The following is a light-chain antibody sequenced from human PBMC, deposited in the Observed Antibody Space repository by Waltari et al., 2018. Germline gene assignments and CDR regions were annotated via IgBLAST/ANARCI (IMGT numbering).Light chain of an antibody. J-gene: IGKJ5*01. Sequence: ETVMTQSPATLSVSPGERATLSCRASQSVSSNLAWYQQKPGQAPRLLIYGASTRATGIPARFSGSGSGTEVTLTISSLQSEDFAVYYCQQYNNWPTITFGQGTRLEIK. V-gene: IGKV3-15*01. CDR1: QSVSSN. CDR2: GAS. CDR3: QQYNNWPTIT.